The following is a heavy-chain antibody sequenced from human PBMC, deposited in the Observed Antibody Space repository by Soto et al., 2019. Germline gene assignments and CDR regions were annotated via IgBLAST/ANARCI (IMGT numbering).Heavy chain of an antibody. CDR2: IIPILGIA. Sequence: SVKVSCKASGGTFSSYTISWVRQAPGQGLEWMGRIIPILGIANYAQKFQGRVTITADKSTSTAYMELSSLRSEDTAVYYCASAWAYCSSTSCYSYQNDYWGQGTLVTVS. V-gene: IGHV1-69*02. CDR1: GGTFSSYT. CDR3: ASAWAYCSSTSCYSYQNDY. D-gene: IGHD2-2*01. J-gene: IGHJ4*02.